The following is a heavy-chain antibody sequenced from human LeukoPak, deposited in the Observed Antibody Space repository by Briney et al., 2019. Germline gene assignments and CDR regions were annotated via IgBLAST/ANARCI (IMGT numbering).Heavy chain of an antibody. CDR3: ARNALGSHFDY. CDR2: INWNEDK. CDR1: GFTFSSYSM. V-gene: IGHV2-70*04. Sequence: LRLSCTASGFTFSSYSMNWVRQAPGKGLEWLARINWNEDKFYSTSLKTRLSLPKDTCKNQVVLTVTNMDPVHTGTYFCARNALGSHFDYWGQGTLVSVSS. D-gene: IGHD3-16*01. J-gene: IGHJ4*02.